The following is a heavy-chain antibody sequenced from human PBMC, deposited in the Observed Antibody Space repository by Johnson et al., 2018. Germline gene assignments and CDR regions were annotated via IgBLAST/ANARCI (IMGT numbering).Heavy chain of an antibody. CDR3: ARSYYDSSDQLSYFDY. D-gene: IGHD3-22*01. V-gene: IGHV3-21*06. J-gene: IGHJ4*02. CDR2: IISGSRFT. Sequence: VQLQESGGGLVKPGESLRLSCVGSGFGFSDYTIDWVRQAPGTGLEWVASIISGSRFTYFADSLKDRVTISRDDAKNTVFLQMDSLRVEDTAVYFCARSYYDSSDQLSYFDYWGQGTLVSVSS. CDR1: GFGFSDYT.